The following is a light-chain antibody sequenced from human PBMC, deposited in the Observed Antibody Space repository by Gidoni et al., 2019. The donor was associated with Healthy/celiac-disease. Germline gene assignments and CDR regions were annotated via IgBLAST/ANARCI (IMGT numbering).Light chain of an antibody. CDR3: QQYNSYSPWT. CDR2: KAS. J-gene: IGKJ1*01. CDR1: QSISSW. Sequence: DIQLTQSPSTLSASVGDRVTLTCRASQSISSWLAWYQQKPGKAPKLLIYKASSLESGVTSRCSGSGSGTEFTLTISSRQPDDVATYYCQQYNSYSPWTFGQGTKVEIK. V-gene: IGKV1-5*03.